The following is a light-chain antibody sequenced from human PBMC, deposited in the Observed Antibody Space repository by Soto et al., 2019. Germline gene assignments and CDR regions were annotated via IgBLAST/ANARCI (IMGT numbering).Light chain of an antibody. Sequence: IVMTQSPATLSVSPGERATLSCRASQSISSKLAWYQQKPGQAPRLLIYGASTRATGIPVRFSGSGSGTEFTLTITSLQPEDFAVYYCQEYNNWRPITFGGGTKVEIK. CDR2: GAS. CDR1: QSISSK. J-gene: IGKJ4*01. V-gene: IGKV3-15*01. CDR3: QEYNNWRPIT.